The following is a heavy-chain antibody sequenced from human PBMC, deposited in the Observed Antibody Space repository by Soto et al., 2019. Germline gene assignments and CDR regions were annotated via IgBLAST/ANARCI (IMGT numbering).Heavy chain of an antibody. CDR1: GGSISSSSYY. V-gene: IGHV4-39*01. J-gene: IGHJ4*02. D-gene: IGHD5-12*01. CDR3: ARHFSSRVSWLQENFDY. Sequence: QLQLQESGPGLVKPSETLSLTCTVSGGSISSSSYYWGWIRQPPGKGLEWIGSIYYSGSTYYNPSLKSRVTISVDTSKNQFSLKLSSVTAADTAVYYCARHFSSRVSWLQENFDYWGQGTLVTVSS. CDR2: IYYSGST.